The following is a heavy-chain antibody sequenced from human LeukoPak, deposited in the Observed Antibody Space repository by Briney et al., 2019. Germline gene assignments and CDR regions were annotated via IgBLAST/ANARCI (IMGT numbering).Heavy chain of an antibody. CDR3: ARAGGLRIAVAPIDC. Sequence: GGSLRLSCAASGFTVGTNYMSWVRQAPGKGLEWVSVIYSGGGTYYADSVKGRFTISRDNSRNTPYLQMNSLRVEDTAVYYCARAGGLRIAVAPIDCWGQGTLVTVSS. CDR2: IYSGGGT. D-gene: IGHD6-19*01. J-gene: IGHJ4*02. V-gene: IGHV3-53*01. CDR1: GFTVGTNY.